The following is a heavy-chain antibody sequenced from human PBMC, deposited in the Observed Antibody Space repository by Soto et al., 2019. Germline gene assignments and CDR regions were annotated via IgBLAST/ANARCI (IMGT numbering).Heavy chain of an antibody. J-gene: IGHJ6*02. CDR2: ISGSGGST. Sequence: PGGSLRLSCAASAFTFSSYAMSWVRQAPGKGLEWVSAISGSGGSTYYADSVKGRFTISRDNSKNTLYLQMNSLRAEDTAVYYCAKLTQGAAGFSYYYYGMDVWGQGTTVTVSS. V-gene: IGHV3-23*01. D-gene: IGHD6-13*01. CDR3: AKLTQGAAGFSYYYYGMDV. CDR1: AFTFSSYA.